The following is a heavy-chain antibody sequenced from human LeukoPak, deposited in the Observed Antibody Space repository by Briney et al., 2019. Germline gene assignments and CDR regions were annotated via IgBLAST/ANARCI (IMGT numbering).Heavy chain of an antibody. Sequence: SETLSLTCAVYGGSFSGYYWGWIRQPPGKGLEWIGSIYYRGSTYYNPSLKSRVTISVDTSKNQFSLKLSSVTAADTAVYYCARGYCSGGSCYSYYYYNYMDVRGKGTTVTISS. CDR3: ARGYCSGGSCYSYYYYNYMDV. J-gene: IGHJ6*03. D-gene: IGHD2-15*01. CDR1: GGSFSGYY. V-gene: IGHV4-34*01. CDR2: IYYRGST.